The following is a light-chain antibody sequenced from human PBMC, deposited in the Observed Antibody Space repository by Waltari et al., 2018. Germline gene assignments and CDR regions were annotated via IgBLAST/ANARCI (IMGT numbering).Light chain of an antibody. V-gene: IGLV2-14*01. CDR2: EVS. CDR1: SSDIGPYKY. J-gene: IGLJ1*01. CDR3: ISFTSSVTYV. Sequence: QSALTQPASVSGSPGQSITISCPGTSSDIGPYKYVSWYQQHPGKAPKLIIYEVSNRPSGVSNRFSGSKSGNTASLSISGLQAEDEADYYCISFTSSVTYVFGTGTRVTVV.